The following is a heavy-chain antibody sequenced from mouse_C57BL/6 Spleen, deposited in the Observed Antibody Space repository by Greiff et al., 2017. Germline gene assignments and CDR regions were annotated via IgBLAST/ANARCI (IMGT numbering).Heavy chain of an antibody. Sequence: QVQLQQPGAELVKPGASVKMSCKASGYTFTSYWITWVKQRSGQGLEWIGDIYPGSGSTNYNEKFKSKATLTVDTSSSTAYMQLSSLTSEDSAVYYCARGGNYDAMDYWGQGTSVTVSS. CDR2: IYPGSGST. CDR3: ARGGNYDAMDY. V-gene: IGHV1-55*01. CDR1: GYTFTSYW. J-gene: IGHJ4*01.